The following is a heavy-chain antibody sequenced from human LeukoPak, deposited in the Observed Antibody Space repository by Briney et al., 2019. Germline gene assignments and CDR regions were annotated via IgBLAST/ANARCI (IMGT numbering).Heavy chain of an antibody. Sequence: ASVKASCKASGGTFSSYAISWVRQAPGQGLEWMGGIIPIFGTANYAQKFQGRVTITTDESTSTAYMELSSLRSEDTAVYYCARVSSSSWYIDYWGQGTLVTVSS. CDR1: GGTFSSYA. D-gene: IGHD6-13*01. J-gene: IGHJ4*02. CDR2: IIPIFGTA. CDR3: ARVSSSSWYIDY. V-gene: IGHV1-69*05.